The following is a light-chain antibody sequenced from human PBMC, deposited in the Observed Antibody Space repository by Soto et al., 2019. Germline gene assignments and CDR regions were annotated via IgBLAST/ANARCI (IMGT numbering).Light chain of an antibody. CDR3: QQSYNLPRT. CDR1: QDISDS. Sequence: DIQMTQSPSSLSASVGDRVTVTCRAGQDISDSLNWYQQKPGKAPKLLIFSTTTLHSGVPSGFNGSGSGTDFTLTINSLLPEDFATYYCQQSYNLPRTFGQGTKVDIK. CDR2: STT. V-gene: IGKV1-39*01. J-gene: IGKJ1*01.